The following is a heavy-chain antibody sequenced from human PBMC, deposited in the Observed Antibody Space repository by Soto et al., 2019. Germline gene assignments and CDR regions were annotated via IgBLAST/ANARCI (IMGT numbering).Heavy chain of an antibody. J-gene: IGHJ4*02. CDR1: GYTFTSYA. CDR2: INAGNGNT. Sequence: ASVTGSCQASGYTFTSYAMHWVRQAPGQRLEWMGWINAGNGNTKYSQKFQGRVTITRDTSASTAYMELSSLRSEDTAVYYCARGLNGYLHYFDYWGQGTPVTV. V-gene: IGHV1-3*01. D-gene: IGHD5-18*01. CDR3: ARGLNGYLHYFDY.